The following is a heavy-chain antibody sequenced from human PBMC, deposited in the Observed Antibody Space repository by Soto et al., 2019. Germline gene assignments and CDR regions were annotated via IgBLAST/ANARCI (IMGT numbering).Heavy chain of an antibody. CDR1: GYTFTSYD. CDR3: AGNAGEDYGDWYFEL. CDR2: MHPNSGNT. Sequence: QVQLVQSGAEVKKPGASVKVSCKASGYTFTSYDINWVRQATGQGLEWMGWMHPNSGNTGYAQKFKGTVTRTRNTSISTAYMKRGSLRAEYTTVYYCAGNAGEDYGDWYFELWGRGTLVTVSS. V-gene: IGHV1-8*01. J-gene: IGHJ2*01. D-gene: IGHD4-17*01.